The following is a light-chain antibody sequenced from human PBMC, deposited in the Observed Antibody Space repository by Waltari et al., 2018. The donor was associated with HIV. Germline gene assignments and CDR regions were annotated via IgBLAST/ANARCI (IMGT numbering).Light chain of an antibody. CDR3: ALYTHLSTHYV. CDR2: AVD. Sequence: QSALIQPPSVCGAPGEPVTITCTEAWSDLGTSEPASWYHQFPGPASKRVIYAVDNRPSGFPDRFSGYKFDSTASLTISGLQTEDAADYYWALYTHLSTHYVFGNGTKVSV. V-gene: IGLV2-18*01. CDR1: WSDLGTSEP. J-gene: IGLJ1*01.